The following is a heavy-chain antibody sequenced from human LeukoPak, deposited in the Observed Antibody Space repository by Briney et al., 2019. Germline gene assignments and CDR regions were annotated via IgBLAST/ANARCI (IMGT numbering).Heavy chain of an antibody. J-gene: IGHJ4*02. D-gene: IGHD3-22*01. CDR3: AKGDSSGFDY. Sequence: GESLKISCAASGFTFSSYSMNWVRQAPGKGLEWVSSISSSSSYIYYADSVKGRFTISRDNAKNSLYLQMNSLRAEDTAVYYCAKGDSSGFDYWGQGTLVTVSS. CDR1: GFTFSSYS. V-gene: IGHV3-21*01. CDR2: ISSSSSYI.